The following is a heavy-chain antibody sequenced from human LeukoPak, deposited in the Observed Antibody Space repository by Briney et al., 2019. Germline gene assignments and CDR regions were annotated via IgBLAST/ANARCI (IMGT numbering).Heavy chain of an antibody. V-gene: IGHV3-23*01. CDR3: AEDARYRLDDWDPWYFDY. Sequence: GGSLRLSCAASGFPFSSYAMSWVRQAPGKGLEWVSAISGSGGSTYYADSVKGRFTISRDNSKNTLYLQMNSLRAEDNAVYYCAEDARYRLDDWDPWYFDYWGQGTLVTVSS. CDR1: GFPFSSYA. CDR2: ISGSGGST. D-gene: IGHD5/OR15-5a*01. J-gene: IGHJ4*02.